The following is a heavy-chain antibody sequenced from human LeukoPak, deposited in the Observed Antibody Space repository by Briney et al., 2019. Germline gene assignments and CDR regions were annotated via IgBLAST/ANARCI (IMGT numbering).Heavy chain of an antibody. Sequence: SQTLSLTCTVSGGSISSGDYYWSWIRQPPGKGLEWIGYIYYSGSTYYNPSLKSRVTISVDTSKNQFSLKLSSVTAADTAVYYCARDCSSTSCRDSNFDYWGQGTLVTVSS. V-gene: IGHV4-30-4*01. CDR3: ARDCSSTSCRDSNFDY. CDR1: GGSISSGDYY. J-gene: IGHJ4*02. D-gene: IGHD2-2*01. CDR2: IYYSGST.